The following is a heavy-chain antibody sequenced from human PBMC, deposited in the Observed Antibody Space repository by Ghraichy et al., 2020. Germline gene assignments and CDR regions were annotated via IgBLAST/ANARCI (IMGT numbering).Heavy chain of an antibody. V-gene: IGHV3-21*01. CDR2: ISSSSSYI. J-gene: IGHJ6*02. Sequence: GGSLRLSCAASGFTFSSYSMNWVRQAPGKGLEWVSSISSSSSYIYYADSVKGRFTISRDKAKNSLYLQMNSLRAEDTAVYYCARDLITGTTVYYGMDVWGQGTTVTVSS. CDR3: ARDLITGTTVYYGMDV. CDR1: GFTFSSYS. D-gene: IGHD1-7*01.